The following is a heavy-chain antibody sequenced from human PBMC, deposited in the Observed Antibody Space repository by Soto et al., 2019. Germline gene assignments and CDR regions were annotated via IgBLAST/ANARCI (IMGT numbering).Heavy chain of an antibody. J-gene: IGHJ6*02. V-gene: IGHV4-31*03. CDR2: IYYSGTT. CDR1: GGSISSGAHF. CDR3: ARGSPYYGVDV. D-gene: IGHD2-15*01. Sequence: QVQLQESGPGLVRPSQTLSLTCTVSGGSISSGAHFCTWIRQHSGKGLEWIGYIYYSGTTYYNPSLKSRVTISVDTSKNQLSLKLSSVTAADTAVYYCARGSPYYGVDVWGQGNTGIVSS.